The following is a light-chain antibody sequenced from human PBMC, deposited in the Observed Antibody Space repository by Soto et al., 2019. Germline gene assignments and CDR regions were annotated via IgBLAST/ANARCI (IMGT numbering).Light chain of an antibody. V-gene: IGKV1-5*01. CDR1: QSISSW. CDR3: QQYNSYSWT. J-gene: IGKJ1*01. Sequence: DIQMTQCPSTLSASVGDRVTSTCRASQSISSWLAWYQQKPGKAPKLLIYDASSLESGAPSRFSGSGSGTEFTLTISSLQPDDFATYYCQQYNSYSWTFGQGTKV. CDR2: DAS.